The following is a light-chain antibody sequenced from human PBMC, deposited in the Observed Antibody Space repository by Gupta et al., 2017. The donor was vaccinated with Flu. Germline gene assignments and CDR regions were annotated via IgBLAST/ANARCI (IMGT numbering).Light chain of an antibody. CDR1: QSVSNN. CDR2: GVF. Sequence: VFQGERANLCCSDRQSVSNNLAWYKERHGQHPEHPIYGVFSRATGNPGRFNGRWVGREFNPNISNLQSEEWAVYFGFQYYKRTHGAPWTFGQGTKVEIK. CDR3: FQYYKRTHGAPWT. J-gene: IGKJ1*01. V-gene: IGKV3D-15*01.